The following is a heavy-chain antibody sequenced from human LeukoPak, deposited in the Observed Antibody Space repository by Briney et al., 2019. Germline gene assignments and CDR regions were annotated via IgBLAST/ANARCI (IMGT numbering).Heavy chain of an antibody. J-gene: IGHJ4*02. D-gene: IGHD6-19*01. CDR1: GFTFDDYG. CDR2: INWNGGST. CDR3: ARSRGGIAVAGTFFDY. V-gene: IGHV3-20*04. Sequence: GGSLRLSCAASGFTFDDYGMSWVRQAPGKGLEWVSGINWNGGSTGYADSVKGRFTISRDNAKNSLYLQMNSLRAEDTALYYCARSRGGIAVAGTFFDYWGREPWSPSPQ.